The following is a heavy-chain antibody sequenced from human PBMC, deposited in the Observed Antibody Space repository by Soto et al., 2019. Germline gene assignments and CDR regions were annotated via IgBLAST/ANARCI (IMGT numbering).Heavy chain of an antibody. CDR2: IIPIFGTA. J-gene: IGHJ5*02. D-gene: IGHD3-22*01. Sequence: SVKVSCKASGYTFTGYYMHWVRQAPGQGLEWMGGIIPIFGTANYAQKFQGRVTITADESTSTAYMELSSLRSEDTAVYYCARRPYYYDSSAYWFDPWGQGTLVTVSS. V-gene: IGHV1-69*13. CDR3: ARRPYYYDSSAYWFDP. CDR1: GYTFTGYY.